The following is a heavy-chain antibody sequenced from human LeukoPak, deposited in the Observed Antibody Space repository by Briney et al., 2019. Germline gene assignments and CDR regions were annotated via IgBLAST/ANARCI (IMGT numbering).Heavy chain of an antibody. Sequence: ASVTVSCTASGYTFTSYDINWVRQATGQGLEWMGWMSPNSGNTGYAQKFQGRVTMTRSTSMSTAYMELSSLKSEDTAVYYCTRGPPNWGYDYWGQGTLVTVSS. D-gene: IGHD7-27*01. CDR2: MSPNSGNT. CDR1: GYTFTSYD. CDR3: TRGPPNWGYDY. J-gene: IGHJ4*02. V-gene: IGHV1-8*01.